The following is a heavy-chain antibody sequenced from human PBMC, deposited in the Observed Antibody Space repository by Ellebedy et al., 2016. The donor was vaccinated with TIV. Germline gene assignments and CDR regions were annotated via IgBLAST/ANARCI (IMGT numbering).Heavy chain of an antibody. CDR1: GDSVSSNSPT. D-gene: IGHD6-19*01. CDR2: TYYRSKWYY. J-gene: IGHJ4*02. CDR3: ARYNSGGKIFDY. Sequence: MPSETLSLTCAISGDSVSSNSPTWNWIRQSPSRGLEWLGRTYYRSKWYYEYAVSVYSRITINPDTSKNQFSLQLNSVTPEDTAVYYCARYNSGGKIFDYWGQGTLVTVSS. V-gene: IGHV6-1*01.